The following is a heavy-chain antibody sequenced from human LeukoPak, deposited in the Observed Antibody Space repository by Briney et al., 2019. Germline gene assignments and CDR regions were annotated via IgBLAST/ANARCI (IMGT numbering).Heavy chain of an antibody. V-gene: IGHV1-18*01. D-gene: IGHD5-18*01. CDR3: ARDKWIQLWQGSFFDY. CDR1: GYTFTNYG. CDR2: ISPNNGDT. Sequence: GASVKVSCKASGYTFTNYGITWVRQAPGQGLEWMGWISPNNGDTNYAQKLQGRVTMTTDTSTSTAYMELRSLRSDDTAVYYCARDKWIQLWQGSFFDYWGQGTLVTVSS. J-gene: IGHJ4*02.